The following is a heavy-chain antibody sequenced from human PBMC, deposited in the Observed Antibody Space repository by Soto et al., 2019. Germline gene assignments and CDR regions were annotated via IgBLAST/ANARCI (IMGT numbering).Heavy chain of an antibody. CDR1: GFTFSDYY. V-gene: IGHV3-11*06. Sequence: QVQLVESGGCLVKPGGSRRLSCAASGFTFSDYYMSWIRQAPGTGLEWVSYISSSSSYTNYADSVKGRFTISRDNAKNSLYLQMNSLRAEDTAVYYCARVRIAVAGTPVDYWGQGTLVTVAS. CDR3: ARVRIAVAGTPVDY. J-gene: IGHJ4*02. D-gene: IGHD6-19*01. CDR2: ISSSSSYT.